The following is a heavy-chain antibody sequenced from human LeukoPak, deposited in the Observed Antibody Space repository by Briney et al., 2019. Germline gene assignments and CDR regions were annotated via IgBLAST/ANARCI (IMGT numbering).Heavy chain of an antibody. Sequence: SETLSLTCAVYGGSFSGYYWSWIRQPPGKGLEWIGEINHGGSTNYNPSLKSRVTISVDTSKNQFSLKLSSVTAADTAVYYCARVTYSSGWYFDYWGQGTLVTVSS. CDR1: GGSFSGYY. CDR3: ARVTYSSGWYFDY. V-gene: IGHV4-34*01. D-gene: IGHD6-19*01. CDR2: INHGGST. J-gene: IGHJ4*02.